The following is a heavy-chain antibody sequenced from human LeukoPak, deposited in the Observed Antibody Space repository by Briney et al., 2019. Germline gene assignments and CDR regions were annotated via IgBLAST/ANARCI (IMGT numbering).Heavy chain of an antibody. V-gene: IGHV4-59*08. CDR2: LYYSGNT. Sequence: PSETLSLTCTVSGXSISSYHWSWIRQPPGKGLEWIGSLYYSGNTNYNPSLKSRVTISLDTSKNQFSLKLSSVTAADTAVYYCARGSSPFYYWGQGTLVTVSS. CDR1: GXSISSYH. J-gene: IGHJ4*02. CDR3: ARGSSPFYY.